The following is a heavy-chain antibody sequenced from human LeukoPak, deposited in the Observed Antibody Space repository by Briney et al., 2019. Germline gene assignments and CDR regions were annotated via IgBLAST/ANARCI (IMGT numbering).Heavy chain of an antibody. V-gene: IGHV4-38-2*01. D-gene: IGHD3-22*01. CDR2: IYNSGST. Sequence: PSETLSLTCAVSGYSISNTYYWGWIRQPPGKGLEWIGSIYNSGSTHYNQSLKSRVTISVDTSMNQFSLKLSSVTAADTAVYYCARNSSGIHFDYWGRGTLVTVSS. J-gene: IGHJ4*02. CDR3: ARNSSGIHFDY. CDR1: GYSISNTYY.